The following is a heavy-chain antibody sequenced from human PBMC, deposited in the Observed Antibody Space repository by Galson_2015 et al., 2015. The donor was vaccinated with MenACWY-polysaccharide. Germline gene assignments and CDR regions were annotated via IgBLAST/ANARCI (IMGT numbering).Heavy chain of an antibody. CDR1: GYTFTSYA. CDR2: INAGNGNT. V-gene: IGHV1-3*01. J-gene: IGHJ5*02. CDR3: AGDVSIAARPIP. Sequence: SVKVSCKASGYTFTSYAMHWVRQAPGQRLEWMGWINAGNGNTKYSQKFQGRVTITRDTSASTAYMELSSLRSEDTAVYYCAGDVSIAARPIPWGQGTLVTVSS. D-gene: IGHD6-6*01.